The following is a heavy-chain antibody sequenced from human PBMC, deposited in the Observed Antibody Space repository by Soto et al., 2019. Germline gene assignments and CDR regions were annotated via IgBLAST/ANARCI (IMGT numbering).Heavy chain of an antibody. CDR3: ARDCYMIGYSRNAFDI. Sequence: SVKVYRKASAAAFTGYCMHCVRQAPGQGLEWMGWINPDSGGTNYAQNFQGRVTMTRDTSISTAYMELYRLRSDDTAVYYCARDCYMIGYSRNAFDIRDPRPMGT. CDR2: INPDSGGT. CDR1: AAAFTGYC. V-gene: IGHV1-2*02. J-gene: IGHJ3*02. D-gene: IGHD3-16*01.